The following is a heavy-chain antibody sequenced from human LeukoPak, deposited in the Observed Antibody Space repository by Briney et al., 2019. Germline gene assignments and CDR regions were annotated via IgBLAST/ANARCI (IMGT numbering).Heavy chain of an antibody. Sequence: GGSLRLSCAASGFTFSSFSMNWVRQAPGKGLEWVSYISSTSDAIYYADSVRGRFTISRDNAKNSLYLQMNSLRAEDTAVYYCARVDSTLTYYHYFFMDVWGRGTPVTVSS. V-gene: IGHV3-48*01. CDR2: ISSTSDAI. D-gene: IGHD2-2*01. J-gene: IGHJ6*03. CDR1: GFTFSSFS. CDR3: ARVDSTLTYYHYFFMDV.